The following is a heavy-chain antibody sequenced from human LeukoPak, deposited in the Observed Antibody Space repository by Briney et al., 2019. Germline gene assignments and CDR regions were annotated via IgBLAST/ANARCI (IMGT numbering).Heavy chain of an antibody. V-gene: IGHV1-2*02. J-gene: IGHJ4*02. CDR2: INPNSGGT. D-gene: IGHD1-26*01. CDR1: GYTFTGYY. CDR3: ARGEWGGPFDY. Sequence: GASVKLSCKSSGYTFTGYYMHWVRQAPGQGLEWMGWINPNSGGTNYAHKFQGKVTMTRDTSISTAYMELSRLRSDDTAVYYCARGEWGGPFDYWGQGTLVTVSS.